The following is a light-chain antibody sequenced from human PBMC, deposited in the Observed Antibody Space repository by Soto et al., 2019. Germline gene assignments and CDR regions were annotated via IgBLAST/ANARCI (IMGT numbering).Light chain of an antibody. CDR3: AAWDDSLNGVV. CDR2: SSN. Sequence: QSVLTQPPSASGTPGQRVTFSCSGSSSNIGSNSVNWYQQLPGTAPKLLMYSSNQRPSGVPDRFSGSKSGTSASLAISGLQSEDEADYYCAAWDDSLNGVVFGGGTKLTVL. J-gene: IGLJ2*01. CDR1: SSNIGSNS. V-gene: IGLV1-44*01.